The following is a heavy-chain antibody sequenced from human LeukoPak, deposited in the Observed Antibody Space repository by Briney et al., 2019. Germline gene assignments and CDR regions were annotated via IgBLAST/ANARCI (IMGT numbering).Heavy chain of an antibody. CDR3: ARDRHVPGLYYYYMDV. D-gene: IGHD6-6*01. CDR1: GFSLSAYN. CDR2: ISSSSATI. J-gene: IGHJ6*03. V-gene: IGHV3-48*01. Sequence: GGSLRLSCAGSGFSLSAYNMNWVRQAPGKGLESGSYISSSSATIFYADSVKGRFTISRDNAKNSLYLQMNSLRPEDTAVYFCARDRHVPGLYYYYMDVWGKGTTVTVSS.